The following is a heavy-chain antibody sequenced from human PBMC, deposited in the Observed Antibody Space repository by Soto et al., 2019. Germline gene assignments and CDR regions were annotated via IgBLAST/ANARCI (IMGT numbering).Heavy chain of an antibody. CDR3: ARDLGIGVAGRRYWYYYGMDV. V-gene: IGHV3-7*03. Sequence: GGSLRLSCAASGFSFSAYWMNWVRQAPGKGLEWVAIIKHDESEKYYVDSVKGRFTISRDNAKNSLFLQMNNLRADDTAVYYCARDLGIGVAGRRYWYYYGMDVWGQGTTVTVSS. J-gene: IGHJ6*02. D-gene: IGHD6-13*01. CDR1: GFSFSAYW. CDR2: IKHDESEK.